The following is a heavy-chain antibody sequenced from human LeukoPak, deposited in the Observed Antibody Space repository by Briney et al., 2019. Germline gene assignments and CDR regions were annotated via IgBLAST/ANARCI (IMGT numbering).Heavy chain of an antibody. CDR1: GGSISSSNW. V-gene: IGHV4-4*02. CDR3: ARAWGAAAGLGFDY. D-gene: IGHD6-13*01. CDR2: IYHSGST. Sequence: SETLSFTCAVSGGSISSSNWWSWVRQPPGKGLEWIGEIYHSGSTNYNPSLKSRVTISVDKSKNQFSLKLSSVTAVDTAVYYCARAWGAAAGLGFDYWGQGTLVTVSS. J-gene: IGHJ4*02.